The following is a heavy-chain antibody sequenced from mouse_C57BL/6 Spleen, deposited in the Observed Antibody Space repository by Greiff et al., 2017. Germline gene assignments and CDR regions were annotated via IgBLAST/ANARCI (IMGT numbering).Heavy chain of an antibody. J-gene: IGHJ4*01. CDR2: ISDGGSYT. CDR1: GFTFSSYA. Sequence: EVQLVESGGGLVKPGGSLKLSCAASGFTFSSYAMSWVRQTPGKRLEWVATISDGGSYTYYPDNVKGRFTISRDNAKNNLYLQMSHLKSEDTAMYYCARDYDGAMDYWGQGTSVTVSS. V-gene: IGHV5-4*01. CDR3: ARDYDGAMDY. D-gene: IGHD2-12*01.